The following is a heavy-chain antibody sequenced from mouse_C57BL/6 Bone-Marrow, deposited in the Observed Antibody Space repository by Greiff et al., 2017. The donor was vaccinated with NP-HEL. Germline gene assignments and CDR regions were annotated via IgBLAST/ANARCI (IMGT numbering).Heavy chain of an antibody. CDR1: GYTFTSYW. V-gene: IGHV1-52*01. CDR2: IDPSDSEN. Sequence: QVQLQQPGAELVRPGSSVKLSCKASGYTFTSYWMHWVKQRPIQGLEWIGNIDPSDSENTYNQKFKDKATMTVDKSSSTAYMQLSRLPSEASAFYYCARRIDYGWFAYWGQGTLVTVSA. J-gene: IGHJ3*01. CDR3: ARRIDYGWFAY. D-gene: IGHD2-4*01.